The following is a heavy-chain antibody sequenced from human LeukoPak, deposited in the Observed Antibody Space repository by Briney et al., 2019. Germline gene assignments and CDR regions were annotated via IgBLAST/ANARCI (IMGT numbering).Heavy chain of an antibody. Sequence: ASVKVSCTVSGYTLTELSMHWVRQAPGQGLEWLGWVNPIGGGTDYTRKFQGRVTMTRDTSVNTAYMQLNNLRSDDTAVYFCARGGATVMDFDYWGQGTLVTVSS. V-gene: IGHV1-2*02. CDR1: GYTLTELS. D-gene: IGHD4-11*01. J-gene: IGHJ4*02. CDR3: ARGGATVMDFDY. CDR2: VNPIGGGT.